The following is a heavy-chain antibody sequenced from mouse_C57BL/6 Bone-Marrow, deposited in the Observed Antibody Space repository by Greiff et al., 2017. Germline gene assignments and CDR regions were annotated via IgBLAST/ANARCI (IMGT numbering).Heavy chain of an antibody. Sequence: QVQLQQPGAELVKPGASVKLSCKASGYTFTIYWMQWVKQRPGKGLEWIGEIDTSDSYTTYNQKFKGKATLTVYTSSSTAYMQLSSLTSEDSAVSYCAREFNYIDYWGQGTTLTVSS. CDR3: AREFNYIDY. V-gene: IGHV1-50*01. CDR2: IDTSDSYT. J-gene: IGHJ2*01. CDR1: GYTFTIYW.